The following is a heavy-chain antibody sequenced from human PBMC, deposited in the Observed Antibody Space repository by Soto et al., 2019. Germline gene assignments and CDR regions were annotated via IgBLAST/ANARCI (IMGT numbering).Heavy chain of an antibody. D-gene: IGHD4-17*01. CDR3: ATRSGDYVGWFDP. CDR1: GFAIIGSDFH. J-gene: IGHJ5*02. V-gene: IGHV4-39*01. CDR2: IYYIGTA. Sequence: QLQLRESGPGLVKPSETLSLTCTVSGFAIIGSDFHWAWIRQPPGKGLEWIGSIYYIGTATYSPSLKSRIDRDVDTSKNQVSLRLSSVTAADTAVHYCATRSGDYVGWFDPWCQGTRVTVS.